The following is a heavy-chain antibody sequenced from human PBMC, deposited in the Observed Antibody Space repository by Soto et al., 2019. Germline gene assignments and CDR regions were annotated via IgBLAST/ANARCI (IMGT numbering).Heavy chain of an antibody. D-gene: IGHD4-17*01. J-gene: IGHJ6*02. CDR1: CGSISSYY. V-gene: IGHV4-59*01. CDR2: IYYSGST. CDR3: ARDAKVTSYYYYYGMDV. Sequence: PSETLSLTCTVSCGSISSYYWSWIRQPPGKGLEWIGYIYYSGSTNYNPSLKSRVTISVDTSKNQFSLKLSSVTAADTAVYYCARDAKVTSYYYYYGMDVWGQGTTVTVSS.